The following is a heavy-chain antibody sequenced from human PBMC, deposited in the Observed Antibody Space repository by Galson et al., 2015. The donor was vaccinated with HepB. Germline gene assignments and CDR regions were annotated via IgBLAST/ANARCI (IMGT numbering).Heavy chain of an antibody. J-gene: IGHJ4*02. Sequence: SLRLSCAASGFAFTGYAMSWVRQAPGQGLEWVSTVSGTGGSTYYADSVKGRFTISRDNSKNTLYLQMNSLRADDTAVYYCAKDANPRWLQPDQWGQGTLVTVSS. D-gene: IGHD5-24*01. CDR2: VSGTGGST. V-gene: IGHV3-23*01. CDR3: AKDANPRWLQPDQ. CDR1: GFAFTGYA.